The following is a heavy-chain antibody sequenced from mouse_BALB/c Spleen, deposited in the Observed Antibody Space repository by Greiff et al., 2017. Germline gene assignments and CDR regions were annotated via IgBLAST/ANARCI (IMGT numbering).Heavy chain of an antibody. Sequence: GGGLVQPKGSLKLSCAAPGFTFNTYAMNWVRQAPGKGLEWAARIRSKSNNYATYYADSVKDRFTISRDDSQSMLYLQMNNLKTEDTAMYYCVRDGPYFDYWGQGTTLTVSS. J-gene: IGHJ2*01. CDR2: IRSKSNNYAT. V-gene: IGHV10-1*02. CDR1: GFTFNTYA. CDR3: VRDGPYFDY.